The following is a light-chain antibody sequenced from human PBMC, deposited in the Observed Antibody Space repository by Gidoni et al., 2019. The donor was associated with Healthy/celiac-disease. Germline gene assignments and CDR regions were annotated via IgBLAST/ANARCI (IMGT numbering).Light chain of an antibody. Sequence: DIVMNQSPDYLAVSLGERANINCKSRQSVLYRSNNKNYFAWYQQKPGPPPNLLSYWASTRESGVADRVSGSASGTYFTLTISSLQAEVAAVYYCQQYNTTPITFGQGTRLEIK. V-gene: IGKV4-1*01. CDR2: WAS. CDR1: QSVLYRSNNKNY. CDR3: QQYNTTPIT. J-gene: IGKJ5*01.